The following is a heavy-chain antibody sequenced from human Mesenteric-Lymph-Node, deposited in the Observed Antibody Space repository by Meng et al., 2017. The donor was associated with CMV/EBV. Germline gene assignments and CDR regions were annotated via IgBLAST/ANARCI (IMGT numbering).Heavy chain of an antibody. V-gene: IGHV5-51*01. D-gene: IGHD6-19*01. CDR1: GYSFTSYW. Sequence: KVSCKGSGYSFTSYWIGWVRQMPGKGLEWMGIIYPGDSNARYSPSFQGQVTTSADKSISTTYLQWSSLKASDTAMYYCARAFSGSDYWGQGTLVTVSS. J-gene: IGHJ4*02. CDR3: ARAFSGSDY. CDR2: IYPGDSNA.